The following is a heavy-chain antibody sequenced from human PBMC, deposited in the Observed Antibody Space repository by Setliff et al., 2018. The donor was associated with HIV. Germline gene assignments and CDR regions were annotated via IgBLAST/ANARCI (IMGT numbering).Heavy chain of an antibody. D-gene: IGHD5-12*01. J-gene: IGHJ6*02. CDR1: GGSISSHY. CDR3: ARDGYNYSYYYYYGMDV. Sequence: SETLSLTCTVSGGSISSHYWSWIRQAPGKGLEWIGFIHFTGSSNYNPSLKSRVTISVDTSKNQFSLKLSSVTAADTAVYYCARDGYNYSYYYYYGMDVWGQGTLVTVSS. V-gene: IGHV4-59*11. CDR2: IHFTGSS.